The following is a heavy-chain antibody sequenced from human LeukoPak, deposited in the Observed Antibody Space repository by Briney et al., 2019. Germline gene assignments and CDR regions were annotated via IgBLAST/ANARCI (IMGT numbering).Heavy chain of an antibody. CDR3: ARGGDYWGYYYYGMDV. CDR2: INPKIGAT. D-gene: IGHD4-17*01. V-gene: IGHV1-2*02. CDR1: GYTFTGYY. J-gene: IGHJ6*02. Sequence: GASVTVSCKASGYTFTGYYVHWVRQAPGQGLEWIGWINPKIGATNYAQKFQGRVTMTRDTSISTAYMELSRLRSDDTAVYYCARGGDYWGYYYYGMDVWGQGTTVTVSS.